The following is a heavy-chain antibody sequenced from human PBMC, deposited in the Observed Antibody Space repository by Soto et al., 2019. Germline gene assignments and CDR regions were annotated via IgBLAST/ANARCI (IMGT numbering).Heavy chain of an antibody. D-gene: IGHD3-3*01. Sequence: QVQLVQSGAEVKKPGSSVKVSCKASGGTFSSYAISWVRQAPGQGLEWMGGIIPIFGTANYAQKFQGRVKITADKSKSTADMELSSLRYEDTAVYYCARETVTIFGVVIRGYFDYWGQGTLVTVSS. CDR1: GGTFSSYA. CDR3: ARETVTIFGVVIRGYFDY. V-gene: IGHV1-69*06. J-gene: IGHJ4*02. CDR2: IIPIFGTA.